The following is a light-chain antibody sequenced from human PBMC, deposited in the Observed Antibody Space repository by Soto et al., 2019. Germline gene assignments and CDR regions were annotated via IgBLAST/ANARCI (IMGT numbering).Light chain of an antibody. CDR3: QQRSNWPPWT. CDR2: DAS. Sequence: EIVLTQSPATLSLSPGERATLSCRASQSVSSYLAWYQQKPGQAPRLLIYDASNRATGIPARFNGSGTGTDFTLTIISLEHKDFAVNYCQQRSNWPPWTFVQGTKVEIK. V-gene: IGKV3-11*01. J-gene: IGKJ1*01. CDR1: QSVSSY.